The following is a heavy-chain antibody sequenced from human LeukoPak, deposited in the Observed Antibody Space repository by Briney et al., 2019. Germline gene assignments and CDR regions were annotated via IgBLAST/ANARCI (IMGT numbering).Heavy chain of an antibody. J-gene: IGHJ4*02. V-gene: IGHV3-33*08. D-gene: IGHD3-22*01. CDR1: GFTFSSYG. Sequence: PGGSLRLSCAASGFTFSSYGMHWVRQAPGKGLDWVAVIWYDGTTKYYADSVKGRFTISRDNSRNTLYLQMNSLRAEDTAVYYCARSLRDSSGYYYDYWSQGTLVTVS. CDR2: IWYDGTTK. CDR3: ARSLRDSSGYYYDY.